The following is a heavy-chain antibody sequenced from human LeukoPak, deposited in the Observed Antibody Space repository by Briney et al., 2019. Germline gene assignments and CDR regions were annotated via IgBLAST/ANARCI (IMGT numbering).Heavy chain of an antibody. D-gene: IGHD6-13*01. CDR2: ISWNSGSI. CDR3: AKDMYSSSAEYFQH. V-gene: IGHV3-9*01. CDR1: GFTFDDYA. Sequence: QPGRSLRLSCAASGFTFDDYAMHWVRQAPGKGLEWVSGISWNSGSIGYADSVKGRFTISRDNAKNSLYLQMNSLRAEDTALYYCAKDMYSSSAEYFQHWGQGTLVTVSS. J-gene: IGHJ1*01.